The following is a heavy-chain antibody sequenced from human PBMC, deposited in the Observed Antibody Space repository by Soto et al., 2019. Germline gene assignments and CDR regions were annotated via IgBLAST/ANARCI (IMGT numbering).Heavy chain of an antibody. CDR2: INHSGST. V-gene: IGHV4-34*01. J-gene: IGHJ3*02. D-gene: IGHD1-26*01. CDR3: ARTKGLRRHGAMDI. Sequence: QVQLHQRGAGLLKPSEPLSLTCTIYNGSFSGYSWGWLRQPPGKGLEWIGQINHSGSTTYNPSLKSRVTIAVDTSENHFSLRLSSMTAADTAVYYCARTKGLRRHGAMDIWGQGTMVTISS. CDR1: NGSFSGYS.